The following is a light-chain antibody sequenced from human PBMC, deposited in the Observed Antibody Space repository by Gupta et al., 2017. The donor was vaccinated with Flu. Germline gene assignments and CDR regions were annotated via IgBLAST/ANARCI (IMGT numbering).Light chain of an antibody. V-gene: IGKV3-20*01. CDR2: GAS. CDR3: QQYCSSPRT. J-gene: IGKJ5*01. CDR1: ESVSSDY. Sequence: EIVLTQSPDTLSLSPGERATLSCTASESVSSDYLAWYQQKPGQAPRLLIYGASIRATGIPDRFSGSGSGTDFTLTISRLEPEDFAVYYCQQYCSSPRTFGQGTRLEI.